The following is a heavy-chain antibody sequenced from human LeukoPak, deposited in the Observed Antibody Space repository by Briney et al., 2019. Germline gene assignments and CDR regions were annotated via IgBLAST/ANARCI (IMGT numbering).Heavy chain of an antibody. CDR3: ARMGKVNTLRKNVLRFLEWLVGPAFDI. J-gene: IGHJ3*02. CDR2: ISYDGSNK. V-gene: IGHV3-30*03. CDR1: GFTFSSYG. Sequence: GGSLRLSCAASGFTFSSYGMHWVRQAPGKGLEWVAVISYDGSNKYYADSVKGRFTISRDNSKNTLYLQMNSLRAEDTAVYYCARMGKVNTLRKNVLRFLEWLVGPAFDIWGQGTMVTVSS. D-gene: IGHD3-3*01.